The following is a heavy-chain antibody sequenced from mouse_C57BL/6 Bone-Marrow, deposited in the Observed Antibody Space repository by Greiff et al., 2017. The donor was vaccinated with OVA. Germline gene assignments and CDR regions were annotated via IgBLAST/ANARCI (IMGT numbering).Heavy chain of an antibody. V-gene: IGHV1-59*01. J-gene: IGHJ3*01. CDR3: AREKNWDVFAY. CDR1: GYTFTSYW. Sequence: QVQLQQPGAELVRPGTSVKLSCKASGYTFTSYWMHWVKQRPGHGLEWIGVIDPSDSYTNYNQKFKGKATLTVDTSSSTAYMQLSSLTSEDSAVYYCAREKNWDVFAYWGQGTLVTVSA. D-gene: IGHD4-1*01. CDR2: IDPSDSYT.